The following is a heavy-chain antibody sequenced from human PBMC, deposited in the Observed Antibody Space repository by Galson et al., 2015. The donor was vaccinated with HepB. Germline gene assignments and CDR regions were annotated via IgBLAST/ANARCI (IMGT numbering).Heavy chain of an antibody. CDR1: GYSFASYW. D-gene: IGHD6-25*01. J-gene: IGHJ4*02. CDR2: IYPGDSDT. Sequence: QSGAEVKKPGESLKISCKGSGYSFASYWIGWVRQMPGKGLEWMGIIYPGDSDTKYSPSFQDQVTISVDKSISTAYLQWSSLKAPDTAMYFCARHIGGFRGYAVAAPRDYWGQGTLVTVSS. CDR3: ARHIGGFRGYAVAAPRDY. V-gene: IGHV5-51*01.